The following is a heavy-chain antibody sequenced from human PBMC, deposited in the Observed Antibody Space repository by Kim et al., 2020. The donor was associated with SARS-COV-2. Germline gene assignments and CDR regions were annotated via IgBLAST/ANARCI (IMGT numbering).Heavy chain of an antibody. CDR3: ARDPITMVRGVITYYGMDV. J-gene: IGHJ6*02. V-gene: IGHV3-21*01. CDR1: GFTFSSYS. Sequence: GGSLRLSCAASGFTFSSYSMNWVRQAPGKGLEWVSSISSSSSYIYYADSVKGRFTISRDNAKNSLYLQMNSLRAEDTAVYYCARDPITMVRGVITYYGMDVWGQGTTVTVSS. CDR2: ISSSSSYI. D-gene: IGHD3-10*01.